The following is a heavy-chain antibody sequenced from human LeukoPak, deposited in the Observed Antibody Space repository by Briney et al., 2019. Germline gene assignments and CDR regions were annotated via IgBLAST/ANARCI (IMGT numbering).Heavy chain of an antibody. V-gene: IGHV3-30*19. Sequence: PGGSLRLSCVASGFTFTNYGLHWVRQAPGKGLEWVAVISYDGSNKYYADSVKGRFTISRDNSKNTLYLQMNSLRAEDTAVYYCARDLKEFLEWSPPGYWGQGTLVTVSS. CDR3: ARDLKEFLEWSPPGY. CDR2: ISYDGSNK. J-gene: IGHJ4*02. CDR1: GFTFTNYG. D-gene: IGHD3-3*01.